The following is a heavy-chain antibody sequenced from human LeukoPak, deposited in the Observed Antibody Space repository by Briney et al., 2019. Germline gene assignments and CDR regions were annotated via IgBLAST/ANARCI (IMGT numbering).Heavy chain of an antibody. D-gene: IGHD3-10*01. Sequence: PSETLSLTCTVSGGSISSYYWNWIRQPPGKGLEWIGYIYYSGSTNYNPSLKSRVTISVDTSKNQFSLKLSSVTAADTAVYYCARHPRKVLWFGELLSWFDPWGQGTLVTVSS. J-gene: IGHJ5*02. CDR3: ARHPRKVLWFGELLSWFDP. CDR2: IYYSGST. V-gene: IGHV4-59*08. CDR1: GGSISSYY.